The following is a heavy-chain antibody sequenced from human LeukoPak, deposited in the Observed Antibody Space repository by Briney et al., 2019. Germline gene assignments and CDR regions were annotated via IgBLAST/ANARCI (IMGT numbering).Heavy chain of an antibody. CDR1: GFTFDDYG. J-gene: IGHJ4*02. Sequence: SGGSLRLSCAASGFTFDDYGMSWVRQAPGKGLEWVSGITWNGGFTGYADSVKGRFTISRDNAKNSLYLQMNSLRAEDTAVYYCARDLSGVAGYTYGRGIDYWGQGTLVTVSS. V-gene: IGHV3-20*04. CDR2: ITWNGGFT. CDR3: ARDLSGVAGYTYGRGIDY. D-gene: IGHD5-18*01.